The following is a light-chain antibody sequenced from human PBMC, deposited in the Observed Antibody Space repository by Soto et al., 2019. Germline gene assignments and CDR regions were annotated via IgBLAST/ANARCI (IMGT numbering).Light chain of an antibody. V-gene: IGKV3-15*01. Sequence: EIVLTQSPVTLSLSPGEGATLSCRASLTVNSNLAWYQQKPGQAPRLLIYGASTRATGIPARFSGSGSGTEFTLTISNLQSEDVAVYYCQQYNNRWTFGLGTKVDI. CDR2: GAS. CDR3: QQYNNRWT. J-gene: IGKJ1*01. CDR1: LTVNSN.